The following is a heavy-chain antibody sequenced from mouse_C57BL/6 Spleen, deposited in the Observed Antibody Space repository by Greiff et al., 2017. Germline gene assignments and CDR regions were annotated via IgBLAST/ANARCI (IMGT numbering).Heavy chain of an antibody. J-gene: IGHJ4*01. CDR1: GYTFTSYG. D-gene: IGHD2-3*01. CDR2: IYPRSGNT. V-gene: IGHV1-81*01. Sequence: VQLQLSGAELARPGASVKLSCKASGYTFTSYGISWVKQRTGQGLEWIGEIYPRSGNTYYNEKFKGKATLTADKSSSTAYMELRSLTAEDSAVYFCARGIYEGYYDYAMDYWGQGTSVTVSS. CDR3: ARGIYEGYYDYAMDY.